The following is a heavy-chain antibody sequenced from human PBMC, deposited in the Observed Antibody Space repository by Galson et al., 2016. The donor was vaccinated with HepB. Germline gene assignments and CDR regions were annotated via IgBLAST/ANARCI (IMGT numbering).Heavy chain of an antibody. V-gene: IGHV3-66*01. CDR1: GFAVITNY. CDR3: ARAPYGDYPFDC. CDR2: FYSGGDT. J-gene: IGHJ4*02. Sequence: SLRLSCAASGFAVITNYMYWVRQAPGEGLEWVSVFYSGGDTYYADSVKGRFTISRDTSKNTLYLQMNSPRADDTAVYYCARAPYGDYPFDCWGQGTLVIVSS. D-gene: IGHD4-17*01.